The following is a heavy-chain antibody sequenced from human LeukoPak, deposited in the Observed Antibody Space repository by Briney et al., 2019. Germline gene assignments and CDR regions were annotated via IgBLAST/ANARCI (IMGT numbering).Heavy chain of an antibody. J-gene: IGHJ4*02. V-gene: IGHV4-38-2*02. CDR1: GYSISSGYY. CDR3: ASRRDTAMVSDY. D-gene: IGHD5-18*01. Sequence: SETLSLTCTVSGYSISSGYYWGWIRQPPGKGLEWIGSIYYSGSTYYNPSLKSRVTISVDTSKNQFSLKLSSVTAADTAVYYCASRRDTAMVSDYWGQGTLVAVSS. CDR2: IYYSGST.